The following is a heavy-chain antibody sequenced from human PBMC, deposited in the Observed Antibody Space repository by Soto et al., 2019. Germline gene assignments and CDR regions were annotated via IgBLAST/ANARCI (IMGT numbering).Heavy chain of an antibody. V-gene: IGHV3-30-3*01. J-gene: IGHJ4*02. Sequence: GGSLRLSCAASGFTVSSNYMSWVRQAPGKGLEWVAVISYDGSNKYYADSVKGRFTISRDNSKNTLYLQMNSLRAEDTAVYYCARSPFFGAAARRPPYYFDYWGQGTLVTVSS. CDR3: ARSPFFGAAARRPPYYFDY. CDR2: ISYDGSNK. D-gene: IGHD3-3*01. CDR1: GFTVSSNY.